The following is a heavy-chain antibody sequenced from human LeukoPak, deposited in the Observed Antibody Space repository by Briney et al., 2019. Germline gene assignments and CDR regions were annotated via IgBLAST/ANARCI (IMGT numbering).Heavy chain of an antibody. V-gene: IGHV1-69*05. CDR2: IIPIFGTA. J-gene: IGHJ3*02. D-gene: IGHD3-16*01. CDR1: GGTFSSYA. CDR3: ARGGVLGDAFDI. Sequence: SVKVSCKASGGTFSSYAISWVRQAPGQGLEWMGGIIPIFGTANYAQKFQGRVTITTDESTSTAYMELSSLRSDDTAVYYCARGGVLGDAFDIWGQGTMVTVSS.